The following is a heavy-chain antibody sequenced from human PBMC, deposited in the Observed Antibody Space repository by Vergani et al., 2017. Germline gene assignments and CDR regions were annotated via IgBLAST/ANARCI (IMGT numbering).Heavy chain of an antibody. CDR3: VKDRGASIGFDD. Sequence: QVQLVESGGGVVQPGGSLRLSCAASGFSFGSYGMHWVRVRQAPGKGLEWLAYLRYDGTTKQYADSVKGRFTISGDNSKNMLYLQMDSLRPEDTAMFYCVKDRGASIGFDDWGQGTQVTVSS. CDR1: GFSFGSYG. CDR2: LRYDGTTK. J-gene: IGHJ4*02. D-gene: IGHD2-2*01. V-gene: IGHV3-30*02.